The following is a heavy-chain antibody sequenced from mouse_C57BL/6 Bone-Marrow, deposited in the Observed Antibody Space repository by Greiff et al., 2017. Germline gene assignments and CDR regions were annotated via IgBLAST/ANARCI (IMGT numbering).Heavy chain of an antibody. Sequence: VQLQQSGAELARPGASVKMSCKASGYTFTSYTMHWVKQRPGQGLEWIGYINPSSGYTKYNQKFKDKAPLTADKSSSTAYMQLSSLTSEDSAVYYCARFTTVVARGFAYWGQGTLVTVSA. CDR1: GYTFTSYT. CDR2: INPSSGYT. V-gene: IGHV1-4*01. CDR3: ARFTTVVARGFAY. D-gene: IGHD1-1*01. J-gene: IGHJ3*01.